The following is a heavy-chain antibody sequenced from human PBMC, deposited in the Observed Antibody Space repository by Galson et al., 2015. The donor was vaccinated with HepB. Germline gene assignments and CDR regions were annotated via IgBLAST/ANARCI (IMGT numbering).Heavy chain of an antibody. D-gene: IGHD6-13*01. J-gene: IGHJ2*01. V-gene: IGHV5-51*01. CDR1: GYSFTSYW. CDR2: VYPGDSDT. Sequence: QSGAEVKKPGESLKISCKGPGYSFTSYWIGWVRQMPGKGLEWMGIVYPGDSDTRYSPSFQGQVTISADKSISTAYLQWSSLKASDTAMYYCARSSSSWYQQRPNWYFDLWGRGTLVTVSS. CDR3: ARSSSSWYQQRPNWYFDL.